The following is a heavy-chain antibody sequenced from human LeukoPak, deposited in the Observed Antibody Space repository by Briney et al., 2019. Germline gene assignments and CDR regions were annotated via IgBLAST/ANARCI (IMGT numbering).Heavy chain of an antibody. D-gene: IGHD3-3*01. CDR3: ARVFWVPNYYYYYMDV. CDR2: IYYSGST. V-gene: IGHV4-59*01. Sequence: SETLSLTCTVSGGSISGYYWSWIRQPPGKGLEWIGYIYYSGSTNYNPSLKSRVTISVDTSKNQFSLKLSSVTAADTAVYYCARVFWVPNYYYYYMDVWGKGTTVTVSS. CDR1: GGSISGYY. J-gene: IGHJ6*03.